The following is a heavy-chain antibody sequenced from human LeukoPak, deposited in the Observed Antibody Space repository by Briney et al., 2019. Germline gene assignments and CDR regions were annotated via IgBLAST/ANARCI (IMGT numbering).Heavy chain of an antibody. D-gene: IGHD3-10*01. Sequence: GGSLRLSCAASRFTFSSYEMNWVRQAPGKGLEWVSYISSSGSTIYYADSVKGRFTISRDNAKNSLYLQMNSLRAEDTAVYYCASGGSYYPCDYWGQGTLVTVSS. J-gene: IGHJ4*02. V-gene: IGHV3-48*03. CDR2: ISSSGSTI. CDR1: RFTFSSYE. CDR3: ASGGSYYPCDY.